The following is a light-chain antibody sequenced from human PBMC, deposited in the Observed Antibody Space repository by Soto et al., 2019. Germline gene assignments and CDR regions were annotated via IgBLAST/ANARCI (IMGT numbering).Light chain of an antibody. CDR1: QSVSSY. CDR2: DAS. V-gene: IGKV3-11*01. J-gene: IGKJ5*01. CDR3: QQRRSWPIT. Sequence: PGERATLSCRTSQSVSSYLAWFQQKPGQPPRLLIYDASNRATGIPARFSGSGSGTDFTLTISSLEPEDFAVYYCQQRRSWPITFGQGTRLEIK.